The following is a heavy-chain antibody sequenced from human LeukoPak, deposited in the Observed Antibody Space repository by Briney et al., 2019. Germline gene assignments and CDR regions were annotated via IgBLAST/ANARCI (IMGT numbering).Heavy chain of an antibody. CDR3: ARHWDIVTTWGRWFDP. D-gene: IGHD5-12*01. Sequence: PSETLSLTCAVYGGSFSGYYWSWIRQPPGKGLEWIGQINHSGSTNYNPSLKSRVTISVDTSKNQFSLKLSSVTAADTAVYYCARHWDIVTTWGRWFDPWSQGTLVTVSS. CDR1: GGSFSGYY. J-gene: IGHJ5*02. V-gene: IGHV4-34*01. CDR2: INHSGST.